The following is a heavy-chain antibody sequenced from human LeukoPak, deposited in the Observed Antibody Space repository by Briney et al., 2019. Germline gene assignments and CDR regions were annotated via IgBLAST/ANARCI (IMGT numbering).Heavy chain of an antibody. V-gene: IGHV3-53*01. CDR3: ARAGYYDSSGFYAPDAFDI. D-gene: IGHD3-22*01. CDR1: GFTVSSDY. J-gene: IGHJ3*02. Sequence: QPGGSLRLSCAASGFTVSSDYMTWVRQAPGKGLEWVSFVYSGGSSYYEDSVKARFTISRNSSKNTLFLQMNSLRVGDTAVYYCARAGYYDSSGFYAPDAFDIWGQGTVVTVSS. CDR2: VYSGGSS.